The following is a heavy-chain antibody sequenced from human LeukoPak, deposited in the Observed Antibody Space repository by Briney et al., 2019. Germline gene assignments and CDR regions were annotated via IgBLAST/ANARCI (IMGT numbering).Heavy chain of an antibody. D-gene: IGHD7-27*01. CDR1: GFTFSSYS. Sequence: PGGSLRLSCAASGFTFSSYSMNWVRQAPGKGLEWVSSISSSSSYIYYADSVKGRFTISRDNAKNSLYLQMNSLRAEGTAVYYCASLNWGFYYFDYWGQGTLVTVSS. CDR2: ISSSSSYI. J-gene: IGHJ4*02. V-gene: IGHV3-21*01. CDR3: ASLNWGFYYFDY.